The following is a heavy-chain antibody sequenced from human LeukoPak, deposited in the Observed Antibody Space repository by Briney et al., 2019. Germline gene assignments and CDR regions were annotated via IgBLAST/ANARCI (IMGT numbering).Heavy chain of an antibody. CDR3: AGAPTTSYYYMDV. V-gene: IGHV3-53*01. J-gene: IGHJ6*03. CDR2: IYSDGNT. D-gene: IGHD2/OR15-2a*01. CDR1: GFTVSSNF. Sequence: GGSLRLSCVASGFTVSSNFVTWVRQAPGKGLEWVSVIYSDGNTYYADSVKGRFTISRDNSRNTLYLQMNSLRVEDTAVYYCAGAPTTSYYYMDVWGEGTTVTVSS.